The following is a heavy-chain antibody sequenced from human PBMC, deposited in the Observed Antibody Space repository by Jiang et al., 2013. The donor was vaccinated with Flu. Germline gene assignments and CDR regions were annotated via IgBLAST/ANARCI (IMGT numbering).Heavy chain of an antibody. CDR3: ARAPISGYARYNWFDP. Sequence: GAEVKKPGASVKVSCKASGYTFTGYYMHWVRQAPGQGLEWMGWINPNSGGTNYAQKFQGRVTMTRDTSISTAYMELSRLRSDDTAVYYCARAPISGYARYNWFDPWGQGTLVTVSS. CDR2: INPNSGGT. D-gene: IGHD5-12*01. J-gene: IGHJ5*02. V-gene: IGHV1-2*02. CDR1: GYTFTGYY.